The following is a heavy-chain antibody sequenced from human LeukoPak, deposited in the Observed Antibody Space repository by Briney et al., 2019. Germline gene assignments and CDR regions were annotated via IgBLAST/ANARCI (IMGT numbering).Heavy chain of an antibody. CDR2: INSDGSTI. CDR3: ARGFKVTDQNADY. V-gene: IGHV3-74*01. J-gene: IGHJ4*02. Sequence: GGSLRLSCAASGFPFSSYWIHWVRQAPGKGLVWVSRINSDGSTINYADSVKGRFTISRDNAKNTLSLQMNSLRAEDTAVYYCARGFKVTDQNADYWGQGILVTVSS. D-gene: IGHD2-21*02. CDR1: GFPFSSYW.